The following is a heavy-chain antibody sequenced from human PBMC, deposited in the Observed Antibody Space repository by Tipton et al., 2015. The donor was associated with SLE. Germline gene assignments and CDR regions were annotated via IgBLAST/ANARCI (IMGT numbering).Heavy chain of an antibody. CDR1: GGSISSGSYY. Sequence: LRLSCTVSGGSISSGSYYWSWIRQPAGKALEWIGRIYTSGSTNYNPSLKSRVTISVDTSKNQFSLKLSSVTAADTAVYYCARAEDSSSSLGFDYWGQGTLVTVSS. D-gene: IGHD6-6*01. J-gene: IGHJ4*02. V-gene: IGHV4-61*02. CDR3: ARAEDSSSSLGFDY. CDR2: IYTSGST.